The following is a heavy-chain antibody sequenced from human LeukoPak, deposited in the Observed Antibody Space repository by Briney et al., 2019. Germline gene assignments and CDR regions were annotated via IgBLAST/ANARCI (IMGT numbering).Heavy chain of an antibody. CDR3: ARVSTVRFLENWFDP. CDR1: GFTFSSYS. V-gene: IGHV3-21*01. D-gene: IGHD3-3*01. Sequence: GGSLRLSCAASGFTFSSYSMNWVRQAPGKGLEWVSSISSSSSYIYYADSVKGRFTISRDNAKNSLYLQMNSLRAEDTAVYYCARVSTVRFLENWFDPWGQGTLVTVSS. CDR2: ISSSSSYI. J-gene: IGHJ5*02.